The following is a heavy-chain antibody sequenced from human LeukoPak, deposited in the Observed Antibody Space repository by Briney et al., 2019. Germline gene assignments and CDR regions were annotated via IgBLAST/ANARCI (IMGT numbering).Heavy chain of an antibody. Sequence: GGSLRLSCAASGFTVSSKFMTWVRQAPGKRLEWVSVMNRDRTTYYADSAEGRFTISRDDSKNTVYLQMNNLRVEDTAVYYCATLGSYYDMDVWGQGTTVTVSS. CDR3: ATLGSYYDMDV. D-gene: IGHD3-10*01. CDR2: MNRDRTT. V-gene: IGHV3-53*01. CDR1: GFTVSSKF. J-gene: IGHJ6*02.